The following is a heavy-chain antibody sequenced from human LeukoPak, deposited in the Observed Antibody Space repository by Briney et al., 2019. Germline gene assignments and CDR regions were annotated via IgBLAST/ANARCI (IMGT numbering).Heavy chain of an antibody. CDR2: ISGSGGRT. V-gene: IGHV3-23*01. Sequence: GGSLRLSCAASGFTFSSYAMSWVRQAPGKGLEWVSGISGSGGRTYYADSVKGRFTISRDNSDNTVYLQMNSLRAEDTAIYHCAKAPAPYYYYYGMDVWGQGTAVTVSS. CDR1: GFTFSSYA. CDR3: AKAPAPYYYYYGMDV. J-gene: IGHJ6*02.